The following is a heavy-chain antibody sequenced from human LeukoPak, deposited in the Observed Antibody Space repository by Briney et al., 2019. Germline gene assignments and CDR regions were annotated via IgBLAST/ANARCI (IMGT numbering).Heavy chain of an antibody. Sequence: ASVKVSCKASGYTFTGYYMHWVRQAPGQGLEWMGWINPNSGGTNYAQKFQGRVTTTRDTSISTAYMELSRLRSDDTAVYYCARAVTGYYYYMDVWGKGTTVTVSS. D-gene: IGHD4-17*01. CDR2: INPNSGGT. CDR3: ARAVTGYYYYMDV. J-gene: IGHJ6*03. CDR1: GYTFTGYY. V-gene: IGHV1-2*02.